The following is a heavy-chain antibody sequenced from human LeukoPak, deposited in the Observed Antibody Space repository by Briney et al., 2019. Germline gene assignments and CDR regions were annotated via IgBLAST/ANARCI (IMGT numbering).Heavy chain of an antibody. CDR1: GGSFSGYY. CDR2: IYYSGNT. Sequence: PSETLSLTCAVYGGSFSGYYWSWIRQPPGKGLEWIGSIYYSGNTFYNPSLKSRVTISLDTSKNQFSLKLSSVTAADTAVYYCARGSGQEMATIMGYWGQGTLVTISS. D-gene: IGHD5-24*01. CDR3: ARGSGQEMATIMGY. V-gene: IGHV4-34*01. J-gene: IGHJ4*02.